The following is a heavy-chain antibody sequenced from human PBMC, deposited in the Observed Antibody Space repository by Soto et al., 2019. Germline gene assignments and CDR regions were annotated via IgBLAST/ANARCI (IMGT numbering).Heavy chain of an antibody. CDR2: ISGSGGST. V-gene: IGHV3-23*01. CDR1: GFTFSSYA. CDR3: AKDAREPIVVVVAVDY. Sequence: GGSLRLSCAASGFTFSSYAMSWVRQAPGKGLEWVSAISGSGGSTYYADSVKGRFTISRDNSKNTLYLQMNSLRAEDTAVYYCAKDAREPIVVVVAVDYWGQGTLVTVSS. J-gene: IGHJ4*02. D-gene: IGHD2-15*01.